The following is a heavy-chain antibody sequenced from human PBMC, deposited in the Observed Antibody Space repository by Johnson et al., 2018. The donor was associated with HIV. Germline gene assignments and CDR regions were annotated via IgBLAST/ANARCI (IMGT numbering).Heavy chain of an antibody. V-gene: IGHV3-30*04. J-gene: IGHJ3*02. Sequence: QVQLVESGGGVVQPGTSLRLSCTASGFAFSSYALHWVRQAPGKGLEWVAVISYDGRDAYYADSVKGRFTSSRDNSKNTLYLQMNSLRPEDSAVYYCAGGWELLTPAFDIWGQGTMVTVSS. CDR2: ISYDGRDA. CDR3: AGGWELLTPAFDI. D-gene: IGHD1-26*01. CDR1: GFAFSSYA.